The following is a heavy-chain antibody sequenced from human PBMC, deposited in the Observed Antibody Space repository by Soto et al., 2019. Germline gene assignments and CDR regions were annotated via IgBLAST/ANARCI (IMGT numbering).Heavy chain of an antibody. Sequence: GGSLRLSCAASGFTFSNYAMNWVRQAPGKGLEWVSTISSSGGSTYYADSVKGRFTVSRDNSKNTLYLQINSLRAEDTAVYYCARDPSTGFADYWAREPWSPSPQ. J-gene: IGHJ4*02. CDR1: GFTFSNYA. D-gene: IGHD3-9*01. CDR3: ARDPSTGFADY. V-gene: IGHV3-23*01. CDR2: ISSSGGST.